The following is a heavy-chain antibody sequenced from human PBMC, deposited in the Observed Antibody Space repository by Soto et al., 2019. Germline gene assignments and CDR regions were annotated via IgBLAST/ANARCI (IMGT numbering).Heavy chain of an antibody. J-gene: IGHJ5*02. CDR2: IFSNYEK. CDR1: GFSLSNARMG. CDR3: ARLGGSSGWFDP. Sequence: QVTLKESGPVLVKPTETLTLTCTVSGFSLSNARMGVSWIRQPPGKALEWLAHIFSNYEKSYSTSLKSRLTISKDTSKSQVVLTMTNMDPVDTATYYCARLGGSSGWFDPWGQGTLVTVSS. D-gene: IGHD1-26*01. V-gene: IGHV2-26*01.